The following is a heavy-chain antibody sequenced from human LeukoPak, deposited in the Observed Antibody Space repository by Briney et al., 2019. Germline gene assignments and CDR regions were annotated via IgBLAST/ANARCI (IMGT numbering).Heavy chain of an antibody. J-gene: IGHJ4*02. CDR1: GGSISSGGYY. CDR3: ANYDSSGYYFDY. Sequence: PSQTLSLTCTVSGGSISSGGYYWSWIRQHPGKGLEWIGYIYYSGSTYYNPSLKSRVTISVDTSKNQFSLKLSSVTAADTAVYYCANYDSSGYYFDYWGQGTLVTVSS. CDR2: IYYSGST. D-gene: IGHD3-22*01. V-gene: IGHV4-31*03.